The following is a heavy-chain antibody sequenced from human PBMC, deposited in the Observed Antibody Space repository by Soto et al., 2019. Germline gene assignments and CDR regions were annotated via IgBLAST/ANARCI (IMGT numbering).Heavy chain of an antibody. J-gene: IGHJ4*02. CDR2: IWYDGSNK. CDR3: ARGNYHGSGTFDY. V-gene: IGHV3-33*01. Sequence: QVQVVESGGGVVQPGRSLRLSCAASGFSFSTYGVHWVRQAPGKGLEWVAVIWYDGSNKYYVESVKGRFTISRDNSKNTLYLQMNSLRAEDTAVYYCARGNYHGSGTFDYWGQGTLVTVSS. D-gene: IGHD3-10*01. CDR1: GFSFSTYG.